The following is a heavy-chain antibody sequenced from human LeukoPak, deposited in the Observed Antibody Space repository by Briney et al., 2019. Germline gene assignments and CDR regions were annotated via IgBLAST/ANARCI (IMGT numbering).Heavy chain of an antibody. CDR1: GFTFNTYT. CDR3: AKGLHSSSWYSDS. V-gene: IGHV3-23*01. D-gene: IGHD6-13*01. CDR2: STGNGVST. J-gene: IGHJ4*02. Sequence: GGSLRLSCAASGFTFNTYTVNWVRLVPGKGLEWVSLSTGNGVSTYYADSVKGRFTISRDNSKNTLYLQMNSLRAEDTAVYYCAKGLHSSSWYSDSWGQGTLVTVSS.